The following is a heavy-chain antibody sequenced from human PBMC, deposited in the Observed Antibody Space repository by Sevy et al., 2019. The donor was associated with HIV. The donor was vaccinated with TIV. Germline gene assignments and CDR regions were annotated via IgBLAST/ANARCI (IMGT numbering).Heavy chain of an antibody. D-gene: IGHD4-17*01. CDR2: VLASAIT. Sequence: SETLSLTCTVTGGSISGSSWSWIRQPPGKGLEWIGNVLASAITNYNPSLKSRVTISLDTSESQSSLILNSVTDADTAVYYCARHGAYGDYVPNDPPLDYWGRGILVTVSS. CDR3: ARHGAYGDYVPNDPPLDY. V-gene: IGHV4-59*08. J-gene: IGHJ4*01. CDR1: GGSISGSS.